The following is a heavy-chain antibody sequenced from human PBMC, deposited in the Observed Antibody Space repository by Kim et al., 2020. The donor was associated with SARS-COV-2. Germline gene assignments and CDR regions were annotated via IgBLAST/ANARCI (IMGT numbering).Heavy chain of an antibody. J-gene: IGHJ4*02. V-gene: IGHV3-53*01. Sequence: GGSLRLSCAASGFTVSSYVMSWVRQTPGKGLEWVSLIYPDGYPYSADSVKGRFTISRDTSESTLYLQMNSLRADDTAVYYCGRLDFGDDYWGQGTLVTVSS. D-gene: IGHD4-17*01. CDR1: GFTVSSYV. CDR3: GRLDFGDDY. CDR2: IYPDGYP.